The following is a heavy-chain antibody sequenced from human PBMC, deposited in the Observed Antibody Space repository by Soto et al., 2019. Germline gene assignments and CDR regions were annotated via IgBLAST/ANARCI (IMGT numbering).Heavy chain of an antibody. Sequence: GASVKVSCKVSGYTLTELSMHWVRQAPGKGLEWMGGFDPEDGETIYAQKFQGRVTMTEDTSTDTAYMELSSLRSEDTAVYYCATDSWITGTTYYFDYWGQGTLVTVSS. J-gene: IGHJ4*02. CDR2: FDPEDGET. V-gene: IGHV1-24*01. CDR3: ATDSWITGTTYYFDY. D-gene: IGHD1-7*01. CDR1: GYTLTELS.